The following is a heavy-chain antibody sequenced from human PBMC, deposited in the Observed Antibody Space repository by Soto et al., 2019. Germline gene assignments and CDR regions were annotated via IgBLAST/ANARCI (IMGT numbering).Heavy chain of an antibody. V-gene: IGHV5-51*03. Sequence: EVQLVQSGAEVKKPGESLKISCKGSGYSFTSYWIGWVRQMPGKGLEWMGIIYPGDSDTRYSPSFQGQVTISADKSISTAYLQWSSLKASDTAMYYCARRSELELSRINWFDPWGQGTLVTVSS. CDR1: GYSFTSYW. CDR2: IYPGDSDT. J-gene: IGHJ5*02. D-gene: IGHD1-7*01. CDR3: ARRSELELSRINWFDP.